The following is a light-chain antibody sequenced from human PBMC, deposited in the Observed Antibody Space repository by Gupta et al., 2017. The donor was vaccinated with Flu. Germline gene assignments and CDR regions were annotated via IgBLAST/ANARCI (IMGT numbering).Light chain of an antibody. CDR1: SSDVGSYNR. CDR3: SSYTSISTVV. CDR2: EVS. J-gene: IGLJ3*02. Sequence: QSALTQPPSVSGSPGQSVTISCTGTSSDVGSYNRVSWYQQPPGTAPKLMISEVSNRPSGVPDRFSGSKSGNTASLTISGLQAEDEADYYCSSYTSISTVVFGGGTKLTVL. V-gene: IGLV2-18*02.